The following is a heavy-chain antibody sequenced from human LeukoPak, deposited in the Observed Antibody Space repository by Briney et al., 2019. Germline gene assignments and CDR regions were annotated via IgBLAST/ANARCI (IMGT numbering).Heavy chain of an antibody. CDR3: ATNYDFWSGYPTGYYMDV. CDR2: INPNSGGT. CDR1: GYTFTGYY. Sequence: ASVKVSCKASGYTFTGYYMHWVRQAPGQGLEWMGWINPNSGGTNYAQKFQGWVTITRDTSTDTAYMELSSLRSEDTAVYYCATNYDFWSGYPTGYYMDVWGKGTTVTVSS. J-gene: IGHJ6*03. D-gene: IGHD3-3*01. V-gene: IGHV1-2*04.